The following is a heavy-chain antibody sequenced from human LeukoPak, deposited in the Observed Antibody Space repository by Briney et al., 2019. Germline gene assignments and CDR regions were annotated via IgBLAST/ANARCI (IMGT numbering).Heavy chain of an antibody. CDR3: ARVKNYYDSSGYLYYFDY. CDR2: INPNTGGT. CDR1: GYTFTGYY. V-gene: IGHV1-2*02. J-gene: IGHJ4*02. Sequence: ASVKVSCKASGYTFTGYYIHWVRQAPGQGLELMGWINPNTGGTNYAQKFQGRVTMTRDTSISTAYMELSRLRSDDTAVYYCARVKNYYDSSGYLYYFDYWGQGTLVTVSS. D-gene: IGHD3-22*01.